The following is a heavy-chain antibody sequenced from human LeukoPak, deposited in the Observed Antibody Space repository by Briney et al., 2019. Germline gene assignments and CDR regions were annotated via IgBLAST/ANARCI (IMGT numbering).Heavy chain of an antibody. CDR1: GFTVSSNY. Sequence: GRSLRLSCAASGFTVSSNYMSWVRQAPGKGLEWVSVIYSGGSTYYADSVKGRFTISRDNSKNTLYLQMNSLRAEDTAVYYCAAADYSYYYYGMDVWGQGTTVTVSS. CDR2: IYSGGST. CDR3: AAADYSYYYYGMDV. J-gene: IGHJ6*02. D-gene: IGHD6-13*01. V-gene: IGHV3-53*01.